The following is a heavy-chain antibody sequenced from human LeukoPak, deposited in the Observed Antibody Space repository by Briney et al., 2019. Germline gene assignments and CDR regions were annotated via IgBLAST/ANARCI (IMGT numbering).Heavy chain of an antibody. D-gene: IGHD5-24*01. CDR1: GGSIRSSSYY. CDR2: VYYSGST. V-gene: IGHV4-39*02. Sequence: PSETLSLTCTVSGGSIRSSSYYWGWIRQPPGKGLEWIGSVYYSGSTNYRPSLRSRVTISVDTSKNQFSLKLSSVTAADTAVYYCARDGYNYNWFDPWGQGTLVTVSS. J-gene: IGHJ5*02. CDR3: ARDGYNYNWFDP.